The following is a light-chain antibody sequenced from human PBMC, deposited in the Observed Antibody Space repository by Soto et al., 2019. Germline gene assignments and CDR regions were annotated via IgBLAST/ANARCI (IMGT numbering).Light chain of an antibody. J-gene: IGLJ1*01. CDR2: DVS. V-gene: IGLV2-14*01. CDR3: LSYTSSDTYV. CDR1: SSDVGRYNY. Sequence: QSALAQPASVSGSPGQSITISCTGTSSDVGRYNYVSWFQQHPGKAPKLLIYDVSNRPSGVSNRLSGSKSGNTASLTISGLQAEDEADYYCLSYTSSDTYVFGTGTKVTVL.